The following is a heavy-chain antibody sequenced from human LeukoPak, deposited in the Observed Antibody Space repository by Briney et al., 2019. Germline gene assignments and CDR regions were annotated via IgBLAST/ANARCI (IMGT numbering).Heavy chain of an antibody. V-gene: IGHV4-34*09. Sequence: PSETLSLTCAVYGGSFSGYYWSWIRQPPGTGLEWIGYISYSGNTYYNPSLRSRLTISVDTSKNQFSLKLSSVTAADTAVYYCAREAGEWSLNWFDPWGQGTLVTVSS. CDR1: GGSFSGYY. D-gene: IGHD3-3*01. CDR2: ISYSGNT. CDR3: AREAGEWSLNWFDP. J-gene: IGHJ5*02.